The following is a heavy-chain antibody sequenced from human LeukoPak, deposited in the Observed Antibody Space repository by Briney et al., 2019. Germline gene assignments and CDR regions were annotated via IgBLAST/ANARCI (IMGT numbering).Heavy chain of an antibody. J-gene: IGHJ5*02. V-gene: IGHV3-11*01. CDR3: ATDGAGFDT. CDR1: GFTFNDYY. Sequence: GGSLRLSCAASGFTFNDYYMSRIRQAPGKGLEWLSYINIGGTNTHYADSVKGRFTISRDNAKKSLYSEMNNLRAEDTAVYYCATDGAGFDTWGQGVLVTVSS. CDR2: INIGGTNT.